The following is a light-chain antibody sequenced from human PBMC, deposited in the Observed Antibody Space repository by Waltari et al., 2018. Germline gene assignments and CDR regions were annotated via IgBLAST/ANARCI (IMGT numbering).Light chain of an antibody. CDR2: GAS. Sequence: EIVLTQSPGTLSLSPGERATLSCRASQRVSSSYLAWYQQKPGQAPRLLMYGASSRATGIPDRFSGRGSGADFTLTISRLEPEDFAVYYCQQYGSSPALTFGGGTKVEIK. CDR1: QRVSSSY. CDR3: QQYGSSPALT. V-gene: IGKV3-20*01. J-gene: IGKJ4*01.